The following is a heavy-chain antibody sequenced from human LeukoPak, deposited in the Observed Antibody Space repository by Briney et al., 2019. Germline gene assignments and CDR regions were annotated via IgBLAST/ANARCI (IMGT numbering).Heavy chain of an antibody. J-gene: IGHJ6*02. V-gene: IGHV3-66*01. CDR3: AKDQGSGSYHYYGMDV. CDR1: GFTVSSNY. CDR2: IYSGGST. D-gene: IGHD3-10*01. Sequence: GGSLRLSCAASGFTVSSNYMSWVRQAPGKGLEWVSVIYSGGSTYYADSVKGRFTISRDNSKNTLYLQMNSLRAEDTAVYYCAKDQGSGSYHYYGMDVWGQGTTATVSS.